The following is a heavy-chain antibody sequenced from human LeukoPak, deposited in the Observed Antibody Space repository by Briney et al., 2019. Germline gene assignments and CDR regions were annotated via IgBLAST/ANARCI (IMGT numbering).Heavy chain of an antibody. CDR1: GFTFSSYE. Sequence: AGGSLRLSCAASGFTFSSYEMNWVRQAPGKGLEWVSYISGSGSIIYYADSVKGRFTVSRDNAKNSLYLQMNDLRAEDTAVYYCAREDSDYSNYDFWGQGTLVTVSS. D-gene: IGHD4-11*01. J-gene: IGHJ1*01. V-gene: IGHV3-48*03. CDR2: ISGSGSII. CDR3: AREDSDYSNYDF.